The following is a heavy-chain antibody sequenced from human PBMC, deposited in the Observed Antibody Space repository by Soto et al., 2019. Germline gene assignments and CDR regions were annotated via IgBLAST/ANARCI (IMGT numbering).Heavy chain of an antibody. Sequence: GGSLRLSCAAXXFTXSGYAXXXVXXXPGKGLEYVSGISTNGVGTYYANSVQGRFTISRDNSKNTVYLQMGSLRPEDIAVYYCARRARPDFYYMDVWGKGTTVTVX. CDR1: XFTXSGYA. J-gene: IGHJ6*03. CDR3: ARRARPDFYYMDV. V-gene: IGHV3-64*01. D-gene: IGHD6-6*01. CDR2: ISTNGVGT.